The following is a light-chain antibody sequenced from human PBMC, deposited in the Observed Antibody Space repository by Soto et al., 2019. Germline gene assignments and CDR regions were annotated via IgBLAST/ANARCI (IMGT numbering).Light chain of an antibody. V-gene: IGKV3-11*01. CDR3: QQRSET. CDR1: QSVSSY. CDR2: DAS. J-gene: IGKJ3*01. Sequence: EIVLTQSPATLSLSPGERATLSCRASQSVSSYLAWYQQKPGQAPRLLIYDASNRATGIPARFSGSGSGTDFTLTISSLEPEDFAVYYGQQRSETFGPGTKVDIK.